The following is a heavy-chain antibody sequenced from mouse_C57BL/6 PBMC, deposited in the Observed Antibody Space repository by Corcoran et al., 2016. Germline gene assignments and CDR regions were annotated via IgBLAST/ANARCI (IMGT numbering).Heavy chain of an antibody. CDR3: ARSANWDREFAY. CDR1: GYTFTDYY. V-gene: IGHV1-26*01. Sequence: EVQLQQSGPELVKPGASVKISCKASGYTFTDYYMNWVKQSHGKSLEWIGDINPNNGGTSYNQKFKGKATLTVDKSSSTAYMELRSLTSEDSAVYYCARSANWDREFAYWGQGTLVTVSA. CDR2: INPNNGGT. J-gene: IGHJ3*01. D-gene: IGHD4-1*01.